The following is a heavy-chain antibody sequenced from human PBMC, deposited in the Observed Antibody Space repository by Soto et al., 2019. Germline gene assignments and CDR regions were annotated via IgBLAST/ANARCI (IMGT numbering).Heavy chain of an antibody. CDR1: GYSFSSYD. V-gene: IGHV1-8*01. J-gene: IGHJ5*02. D-gene: IGHD6-19*01. CDR2: MNPNSGNT. CDR3: ARVPGEQWLPNAWFDP. Sequence: ASVKGSCKASGYSFSSYDINWVRQATGQGLEWMGWMNPNSGNTGYAQKFQGRVTMTRNTSISTAYMELSSLRSEDTAVYYCARVPGEQWLPNAWFDPWGQGTLVTVSS.